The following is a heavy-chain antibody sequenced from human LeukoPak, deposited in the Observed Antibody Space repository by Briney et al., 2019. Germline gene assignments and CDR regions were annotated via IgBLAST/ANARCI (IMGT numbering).Heavy chain of an antibody. CDR3: ARGEVGATYYYYYYMDV. CDR1: GGTFSSYA. CDR2: IIPIFGTA. Sequence: ASVKVSCKASGGTFSSYAISWVRQAPGQGLEWMGGIIPIFGTANYAQKFQGRVTITADESTSTACMELSSLRSEDTAVYYCARGEVGATYYYYYYMDVWGKGTTVTVSS. D-gene: IGHD1-26*01. V-gene: IGHV1-69*13. J-gene: IGHJ6*03.